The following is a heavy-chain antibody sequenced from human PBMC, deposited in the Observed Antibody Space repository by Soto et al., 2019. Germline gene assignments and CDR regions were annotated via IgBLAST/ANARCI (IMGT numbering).Heavy chain of an antibody. D-gene: IGHD1-1*01. Sequence: QVQLQQWGAGLLKPSETLSLTCAVYGGSFSGYYWTWIRQPPGTGLEWIGEINHSGSTNYNPSLKCRVTISVDTSKNQVSLTLTSVTAADTAVYYCAIDKTTGLCEYWGQGTRVTVSS. CDR1: GGSFSGYY. J-gene: IGHJ4*02. CDR2: INHSGST. V-gene: IGHV4-34*01. CDR3: AIDKTTGLCEY.